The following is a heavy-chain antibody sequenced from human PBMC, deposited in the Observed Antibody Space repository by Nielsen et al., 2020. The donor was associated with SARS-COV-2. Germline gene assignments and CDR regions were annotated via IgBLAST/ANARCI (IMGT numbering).Heavy chain of an antibody. CDR1: GFTFSSYA. Sequence: GESLKISCAASGFTFSSYAMSWVRQAPGKGLEWVSAISGSGGSTYYADSVKGRFTISRDNSKNTLYLQMNSLKAEDTAVYYCAKVPQFGLNWFDPWGQGTLVTVSS. D-gene: IGHD3-10*01. V-gene: IGHV3-23*01. CDR2: ISGSGGST. J-gene: IGHJ5*02. CDR3: AKVPQFGLNWFDP.